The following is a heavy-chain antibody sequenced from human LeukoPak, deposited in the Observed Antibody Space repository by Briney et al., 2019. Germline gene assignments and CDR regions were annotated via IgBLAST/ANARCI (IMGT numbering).Heavy chain of an antibody. CDR3: ARWAWYDSSGIAFDP. V-gene: IGHV1-8*03. CDR2: MNPNSGNT. J-gene: IGHJ5*02. Sequence: GASVKVSRKASGYTFTSYDINWVRQATGQGLEWMGWMNPNSGNTGYAQKFQGRVTITRNTSISTACMELSSLRSEDTAVYYCARWAWYDSSGIAFDPWGQGTLVTVSS. D-gene: IGHD3-22*01. CDR1: GYTFTSYD.